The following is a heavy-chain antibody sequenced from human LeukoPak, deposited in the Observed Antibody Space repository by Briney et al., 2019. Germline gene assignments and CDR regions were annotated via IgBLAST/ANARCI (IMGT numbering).Heavy chain of an antibody. J-gene: IGHJ5*02. CDR1: GGSISSGGYS. D-gene: IGHD3-10*01. V-gene: IGHV4-30-2*01. CDR3: ARGSNYYGTHP. Sequence: PSETLSLTCAVSGGSISSGGYSWSWIRQPPGKGLEWIGYIYHSGSTYYNPSLKSRVTISVDRSKNQFSLKLSSVTAADTAVYYCARGSNYYGTHPWGQGTLVTVSS. CDR2: IYHSGST.